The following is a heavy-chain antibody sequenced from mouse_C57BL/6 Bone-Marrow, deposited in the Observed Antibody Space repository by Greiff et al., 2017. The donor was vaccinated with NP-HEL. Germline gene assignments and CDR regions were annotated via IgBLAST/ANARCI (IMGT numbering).Heavy chain of an antibody. V-gene: IGHV1-52*01. J-gene: IGHJ1*03. CDR3: LYGNYWYFDV. CDR2: IDPSDSET. Sequence: QVQLQQPGAELVRPGSSVKLSCKASGYTFTSYWMHWVKQRPIQGLEWIGNIDPSDSETHYTQKFKDKATLTVDKSSSTAYMQLSSLTSEDSAVYYCLYGNYWYFDVWGTGTTVTVSS. CDR1: GYTFTSYW. D-gene: IGHD2-1*01.